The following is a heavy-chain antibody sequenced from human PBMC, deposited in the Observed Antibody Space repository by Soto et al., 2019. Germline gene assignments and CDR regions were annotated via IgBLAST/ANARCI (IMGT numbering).Heavy chain of an antibody. CDR1: GFTFSNHG. Sequence: EVHLLESGGGLVQPGGSLRLSCAASGFTFSNHGMTWVRQAPGKGLECVSGISGNGLNTYYADSVKGRFTISRDNSRNRMYLQMISLRVEDAALYYCARRVDYGDFVLDFSGQGTMVTVSS. D-gene: IGHD4-17*01. CDR2: ISGNGLNT. CDR3: ARRVDYGDFVLDF. V-gene: IGHV3-23*01. J-gene: IGHJ3*01.